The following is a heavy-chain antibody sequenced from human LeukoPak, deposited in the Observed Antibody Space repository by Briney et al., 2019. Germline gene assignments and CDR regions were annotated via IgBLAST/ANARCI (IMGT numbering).Heavy chain of an antibody. Sequence: ASVKVSCKASGYTLTSYDINWVRQATGQGLEWMGWMNPNSGRTGYAEKFQGRITMTRNTSISTAYMELSSLRSDDTAVYYCARETPSRYFDYWGQGALVTVSS. J-gene: IGHJ4*02. CDR3: ARETPSRYFDY. D-gene: IGHD4-23*01. V-gene: IGHV1-8*01. CDR2: MNPNSGRT. CDR1: GYTLTSYD.